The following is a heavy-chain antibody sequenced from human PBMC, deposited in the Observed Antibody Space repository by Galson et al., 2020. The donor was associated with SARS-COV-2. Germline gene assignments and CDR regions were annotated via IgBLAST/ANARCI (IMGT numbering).Heavy chain of an antibody. J-gene: IGHJ4*02. Sequence: GGYLRLSCAASGFTFSSSAMHWVRQAPGKGLEWVAIISYDGTTIYKSDSVKGRFTISRDISKNILYLQMNRLRPEDTGVYYCARETDDDSSSWYDYWGQGTLVTVSP. V-gene: IGHV3-30*04. CDR3: ARETDDDSSSWYDY. CDR2: ISYDGTTI. D-gene: IGHD3-22*01. CDR1: GFTFSSSA.